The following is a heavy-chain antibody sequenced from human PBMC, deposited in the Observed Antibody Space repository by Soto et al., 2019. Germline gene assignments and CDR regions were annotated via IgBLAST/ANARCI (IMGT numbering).Heavy chain of an antibody. J-gene: IGHJ4*02. CDR2: IVPMIGKV. Sequence: QVQLVQPGAEVEKPGSSVKVSCKASGGTTSSYTISWVRQSPGQGLEWMGNIVPMIGKVDYAQKFQGRVTITADKSTRTVYMERSSLRSEDTAVYFCALLTGNWNPLADWGQGTLVTVSS. CDR3: ALLTGNWNPLAD. CDR1: GGTTSSYT. V-gene: IGHV1-69*02. D-gene: IGHD1-1*01.